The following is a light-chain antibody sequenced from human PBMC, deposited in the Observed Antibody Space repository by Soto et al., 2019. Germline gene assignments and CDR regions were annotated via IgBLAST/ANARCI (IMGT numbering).Light chain of an antibody. CDR2: TTS. Sequence: EIVLTQSPGTLSLSPGERATLSCTASQSVASSCLAWYQRKPGQAPRLLIHTTSIRATDIPDRFSGSGSGTDFTLTISRLEPEDSAVYYCQQCGGSPLFSLGPGPKVDIK. CDR3: QQCGGSPLFS. J-gene: IGKJ3*01. V-gene: IGKV3-20*01. CDR1: QSVASSC.